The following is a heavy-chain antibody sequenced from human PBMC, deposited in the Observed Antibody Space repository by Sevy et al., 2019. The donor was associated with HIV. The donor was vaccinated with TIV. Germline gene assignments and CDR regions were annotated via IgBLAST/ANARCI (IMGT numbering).Heavy chain of an antibody. Sequence: GESLKISCKGSGYGFTSYWIGWVRQMPGKGLEWMGNIYPGDSDTRYSPSFQGQVTISADKSISTAYLQWSSLKASDTAMYYCTRRLAYGTFHAFDIWGQGTMVTVSS. V-gene: IGHV5-51*01. J-gene: IGHJ3*02. D-gene: IGHD2-21*01. CDR2: IYPGDSDT. CDR3: TRRLAYGTFHAFDI. CDR1: GYGFTSYW.